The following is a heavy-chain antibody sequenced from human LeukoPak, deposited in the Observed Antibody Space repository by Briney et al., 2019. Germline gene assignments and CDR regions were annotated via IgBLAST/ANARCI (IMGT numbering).Heavy chain of an antibody. CDR2: FSGSGGST. CDR1: GFTFSSYA. Sequence: GGSLRLSCAASGFTFSSYAMSWVRQAPGKGLECISGFSGSGGSTYYADSVKGRFTISRDNAKNSLYLQMNSLRAEDTAVYYCARDLSGRTSLWYSAFDIWGQGTMVTVSS. D-gene: IGHD1-1*01. CDR3: ARDLSGRTSLWYSAFDI. J-gene: IGHJ3*02. V-gene: IGHV3-23*01.